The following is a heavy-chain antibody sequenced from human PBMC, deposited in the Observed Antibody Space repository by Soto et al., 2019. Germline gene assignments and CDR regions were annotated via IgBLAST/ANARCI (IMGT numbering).Heavy chain of an antibody. Sequence: QVQLVQSGAEVKKPGSSVKVSCTASRGTFTYNPISWVRQAPGQGLEWLGRVIPMVEMSSYAQKFQGRVTITADKSTSTVYMVLNNLRSEDTAVYYCATNYGSGSTHFDSWGQGTLVTVSS. V-gene: IGHV1-69*02. CDR2: VIPMVEMS. CDR3: ATNYGSGSTHFDS. CDR1: RGTFTYNP. J-gene: IGHJ4*02. D-gene: IGHD3-10*01.